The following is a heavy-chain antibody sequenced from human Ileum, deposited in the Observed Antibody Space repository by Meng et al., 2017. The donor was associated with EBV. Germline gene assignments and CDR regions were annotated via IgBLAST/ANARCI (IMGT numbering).Heavy chain of an antibody. D-gene: IGHD2-8*01. CDR2: IHHTRGP. Sequence: VHVKGAGPGLVGPSGTLSLTGSASGDSISNEHWWSWVRQSPGKGLEWIGEIHHTRGPNYNPSLKSRVIISVDKSNNHFSLRLSAVTAADTAVYYCASNGAFSLDHWGQGTLVTVSS. J-gene: IGHJ4*02. CDR1: GDSISNEHW. CDR3: ASNGAFSLDH. V-gene: IGHV4-4*02.